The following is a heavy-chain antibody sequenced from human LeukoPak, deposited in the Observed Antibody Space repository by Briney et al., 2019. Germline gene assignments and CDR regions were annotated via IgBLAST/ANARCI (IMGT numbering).Heavy chain of an antibody. CDR2: INHSGST. V-gene: IGHV4-34*01. Sequence: SETLSLTCAVYGGSFSGYYWSWIRQPPGKGLEWIGEINHSGSTNYNPSLKSRVTISVDTSKNQFSLKLSSVTAADTAVYYCARSLVDSSGYYYMNNYFDYWGQGTLVTVSS. J-gene: IGHJ4*02. D-gene: IGHD3-22*01. CDR3: ARSLVDSSGYYYMNNYFDY. CDR1: GGSFSGYY.